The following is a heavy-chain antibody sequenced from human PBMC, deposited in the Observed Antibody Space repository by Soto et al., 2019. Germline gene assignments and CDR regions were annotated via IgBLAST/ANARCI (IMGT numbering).Heavy chain of an antibody. CDR1: GGSISSYY. V-gene: IGHV4-59*01. Sequence: QVQLQESGPGLVKPSETLSLTCTVSGGSISSYYWSWIRQPPGKGLEWIGYIYYSGSTDYNPSLKRRVTISVDTSKNQFSLQLSSVTAAAPAVYYCARGGGIRYFDYWGQGTLVTVSS. CDR3: ARGGGIRYFDY. D-gene: IGHD1-20*01. CDR2: IYYSGST. J-gene: IGHJ4*02.